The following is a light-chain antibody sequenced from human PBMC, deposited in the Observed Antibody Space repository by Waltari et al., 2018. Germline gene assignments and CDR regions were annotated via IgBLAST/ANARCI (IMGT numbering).Light chain of an antibody. Sequence: QSALTQPPSASGSPGQPVTISCTGTSSCVGGFDYVSWYQQHPGKVPRLMIYEVSKRPSGVPDRFSGSKSGNTASLTVSGLQVEDEADYYCSSFAGSSQMLFGGGTKLTVL. CDR1: SSCVGGFDY. V-gene: IGLV2-8*01. J-gene: IGLJ2*01. CDR2: EVS. CDR3: SSFAGSSQML.